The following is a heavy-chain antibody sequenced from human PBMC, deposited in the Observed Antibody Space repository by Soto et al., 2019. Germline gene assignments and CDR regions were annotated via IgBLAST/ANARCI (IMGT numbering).Heavy chain of an antibody. CDR2: ISSSSSYI. J-gene: IGHJ3*02. Sequence: EVQLVESGGGLVKPGGSLRLSCAASGFTFSSYSMNWVRQAPGKGLEWVSSISSSSSYIYYADSVKGRFTISRDNAKNSLYLQMNSLRAEDTAVYYCARDGYNSDDAFDIWGQGTMVTVSS. CDR3: ARDGYNSDDAFDI. V-gene: IGHV3-21*01. CDR1: GFTFSSYS. D-gene: IGHD5-12*01.